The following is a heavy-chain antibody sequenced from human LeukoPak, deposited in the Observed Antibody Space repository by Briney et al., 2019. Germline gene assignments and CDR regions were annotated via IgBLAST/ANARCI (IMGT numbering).Heavy chain of an antibody. V-gene: IGHV1-8*01. CDR1: GYTFTSYD. Sequence: GASVKVSCKASGYTFTSYDINWVRQATGQGLEWMGWMNPNSGNTGYAQKFQGRVTITRNTSISTAYMELSSLRSEDTAVYYCARGGKVLDIVVAHYYHYMDVWGKGTTVTVSS. CDR2: MNPNSGNT. J-gene: IGHJ6*03. D-gene: IGHD2-2*03. CDR3: ARGGKVLDIVVAHYYHYMDV.